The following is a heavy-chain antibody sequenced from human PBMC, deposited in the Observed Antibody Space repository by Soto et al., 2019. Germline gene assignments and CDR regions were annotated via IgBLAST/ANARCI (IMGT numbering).Heavy chain of an antibody. D-gene: IGHD2-15*01. CDR2: FDPEDGET. CDR1: GSTLPELC. J-gene: IGHJ5*02. Sequence: ASVRGAWPVAGSTLPELCMHWVRQAPGKGLEWMGGFDPEDGETIYAQKFQGRVTMTEDTSTDTAYMELSSLRSEDTAVYYCVVVVAAPLIDPWGQGTLVTVSS. CDR3: VVVVAAPLIDP. V-gene: IGHV1-24*01.